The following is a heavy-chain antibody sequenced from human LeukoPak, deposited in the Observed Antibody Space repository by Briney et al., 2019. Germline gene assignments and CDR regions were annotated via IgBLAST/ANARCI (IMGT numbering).Heavy chain of an antibody. CDR1: GGSISSGGYS. D-gene: IGHD6-13*01. Sequence: PSETLSLTCAVSGGSISSGGYSWSWIRQPPGKGLEWIGYIYHSGSTYYNPSLKSRVTISVDTSKNQFSLKLSSVTAADTAVYYCARYSSSWSVIDYRGQGTLVTVSS. J-gene: IGHJ4*02. CDR3: ARYSSSWSVIDY. CDR2: IYHSGST. V-gene: IGHV4-30-2*02.